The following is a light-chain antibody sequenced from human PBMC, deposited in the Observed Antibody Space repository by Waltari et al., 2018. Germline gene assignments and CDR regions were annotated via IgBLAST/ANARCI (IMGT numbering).Light chain of an antibody. V-gene: IGLV2-14*01. CDR3: SSYTSSSTLL. Sequence: SALTQPASVSGSPGQSITISCTGTSSDVGGYKYVSWYQQNPDKAPKLMIYDVSKRPSVVSNRFSGSKAGNTASLTISGLQAEDEADYCCSSYTSSSTLLFGGGTKLTVL. CDR1: SSDVGGYKY. CDR2: DVS. J-gene: IGLJ2*01.